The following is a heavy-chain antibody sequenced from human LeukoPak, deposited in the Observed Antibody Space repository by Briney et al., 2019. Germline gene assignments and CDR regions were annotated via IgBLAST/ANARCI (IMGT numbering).Heavy chain of an antibody. D-gene: IGHD3-16*02. V-gene: IGHV4-38-2*02. J-gene: IGHJ6*03. CDR1: GYSISSGYD. CDR2: IHFSGVT. CDR3: ARDNVFVPMDV. Sequence: SETLSLTCSVSGYSISSGYDWGWIRPPPGKGLEYIGSIHFSGVTYYNPSLKSRITLSVDFSKNQFSLRLSSVTAADTAVYFCARDNVFVPMDVWGRGITVTVSS.